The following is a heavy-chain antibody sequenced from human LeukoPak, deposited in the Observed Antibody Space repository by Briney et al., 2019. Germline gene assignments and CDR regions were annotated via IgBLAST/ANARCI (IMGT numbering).Heavy chain of an antibody. V-gene: IGHV3-21*01. CDR3: ARGDTAMGYGGYYFDY. CDR2: ISSSSYI. Sequence: GGSLRLSCAASGFTFSSYSMNWVRQASGKGLEWVSSISSSSYIYYADSVKGRFTISRDNAKNSLYLQMNSLRAEDTAVYYCARGDTAMGYGGYYFDYWGQGTLVTVSS. CDR1: GFTFSSYS. D-gene: IGHD5-18*01. J-gene: IGHJ4*02.